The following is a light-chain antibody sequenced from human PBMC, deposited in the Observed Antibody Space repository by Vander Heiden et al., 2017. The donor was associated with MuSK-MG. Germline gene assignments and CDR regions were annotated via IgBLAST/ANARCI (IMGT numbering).Light chain of an antibody. CDR3: QKYNSAPTWP. J-gene: IGKJ1*01. Sequence: DIQMTQSPSSLSASVGDRVTITCRASQGISNYLAWYQQKPGKVPKLLIYAASTLQSGVPSRSSGSGSGTDFTLPISSLQPEDVATYYCQKYNSAPTWPFGQGTKVEIK. CDR1: QGISNY. CDR2: AAS. V-gene: IGKV1-27*01.